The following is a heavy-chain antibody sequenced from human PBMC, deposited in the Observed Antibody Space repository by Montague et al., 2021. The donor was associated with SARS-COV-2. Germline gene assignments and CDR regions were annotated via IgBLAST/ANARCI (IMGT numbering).Heavy chain of an antibody. D-gene: IGHD6-13*01. CDR2: IYSGGSST. J-gene: IGHJ1*01. Sequence: SLRLSCAASGFTFSSYAMSWVCQAPGKGLEWVSVIYSGGSSTYYADSVKGRFTISRDNSKNTLYLQMNSLRAEDTAVYYCAKQYSSRWYPQYFQHWGQGTLVTVSS. CDR1: GFTFSSYA. CDR3: AKQYSSRWYPQYFQH. V-gene: IGHV3-23*03.